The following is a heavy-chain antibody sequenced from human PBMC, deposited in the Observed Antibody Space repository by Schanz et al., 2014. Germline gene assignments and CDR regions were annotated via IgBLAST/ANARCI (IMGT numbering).Heavy chain of an antibody. J-gene: IGHJ3*01. CDR3: TTDNGQLAFDF. Sequence: EVQLVESGGGLVKPGGSLRLSCATSGLTFTSAWMSWVRQAPGKGLEWVGRIKGKTEGGTADYATPMKGRFTISRDDSVNTAFRQMSSVETADTDTYYCTTDNGQLAFDFWGPGTMVTVSS. CDR1: GLTFTSAW. V-gene: IGHV3-15*01. D-gene: IGHD2-8*01. CDR2: IKGKTEGGTA.